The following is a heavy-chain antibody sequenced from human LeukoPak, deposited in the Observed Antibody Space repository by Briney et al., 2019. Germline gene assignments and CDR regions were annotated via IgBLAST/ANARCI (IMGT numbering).Heavy chain of an antibody. J-gene: IGHJ4*02. CDR2: ISGSGGST. CDR3: AKELCSGGSCYRGIFDY. D-gene: IGHD2-15*01. V-gene: IGHV3-23*01. Sequence: GGSLRLSCAASRFTFSSYAMSWVRQAPGKGLEWVSAISGSGGSTYYADSVKGRFTISRDNSQNTLYLQMNSLRAEDTAVYYCAKELCSGGSCYRGIFDYWGQGTLVTVSS. CDR1: RFTFSSYA.